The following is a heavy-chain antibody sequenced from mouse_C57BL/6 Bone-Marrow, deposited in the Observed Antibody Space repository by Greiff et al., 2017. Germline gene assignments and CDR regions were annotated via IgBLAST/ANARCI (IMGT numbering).Heavy chain of an antibody. Sequence: QVQLQQSGPGLVQPSQSLSITCTVSGFSLTRYGVHWVRQSPGKGLGWLGVIWSGGSTDYNAAFISRLSISKDTSKSQVFFKMNSLQADDTAIYYCARNPLYDGYYVWFAYWGQGTLVTVSA. CDR2: IWSGGST. J-gene: IGHJ3*01. D-gene: IGHD2-3*01. CDR3: ARNPLYDGYYVWFAY. CDR1: GFSLTRYG. V-gene: IGHV2-2*01.